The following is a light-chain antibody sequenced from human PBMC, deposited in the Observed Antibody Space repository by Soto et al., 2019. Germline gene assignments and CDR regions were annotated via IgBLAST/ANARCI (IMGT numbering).Light chain of an antibody. J-gene: IGKJ4*01. CDR3: QQYGNSPPLT. Sequence: EIVFTQSPGTLSLSPGERATLSCRASQSVSSSHLAWYQQRPGQAPRLLIYGASSRATGIPDRFSGSGSGTDFTLTISRLEPEDFALYYCQQYGNSPPLTFGGGTKVDI. CDR1: QSVSSSH. CDR2: GAS. V-gene: IGKV3-20*01.